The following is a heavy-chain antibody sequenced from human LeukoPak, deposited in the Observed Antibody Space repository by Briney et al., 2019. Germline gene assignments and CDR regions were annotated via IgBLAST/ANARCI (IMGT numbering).Heavy chain of an antibody. CDR3: AKVRCFGRSAFNI. Sequence: GGSLRLSCAASGFTFRNYALHWVRQAPGKGLDWVAVISYDGSNKYYADSVKGRFTISRDNSKNTLYLQMNSLRAEDTAVYYCAKVRCFGRSAFNIWGQGTMVTVSS. J-gene: IGHJ3*02. CDR2: ISYDGSNK. V-gene: IGHV3-30*18. CDR1: GFTFRNYA. D-gene: IGHD3-9*01.